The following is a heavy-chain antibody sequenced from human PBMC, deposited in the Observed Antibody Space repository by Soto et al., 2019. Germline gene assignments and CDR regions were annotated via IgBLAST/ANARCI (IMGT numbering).Heavy chain of an antibody. CDR3: VRVGIVARPY. CDR1: GLPSRKFE. CDR2: ISSDGATI. D-gene: IGHD2-21*01. V-gene: IGHV3-48*03. Sequence: EVQMVESGGGLFQLGGSLKLSGEVSGLPSRKFEIPWFRQAPGQGLEWVSSISSDGATIYYADSVKGRFTISRDNDKNLLYLQMNSLKGEDTATYYCVRVGIVARPYWGQGTPVTVSS. J-gene: IGHJ4*02.